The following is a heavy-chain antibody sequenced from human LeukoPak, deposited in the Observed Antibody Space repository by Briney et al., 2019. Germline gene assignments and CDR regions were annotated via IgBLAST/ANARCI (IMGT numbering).Heavy chain of an antibody. CDR3: ARDGEQWRLGGHFDS. J-gene: IGHJ4*02. Sequence: PGGSLRLSCAASGFTFNTYSLHWVRQAPGKGLEWVSSISSGSSYIFYADSVKGRFTISRDNAKNSLYLQMNSLRVEDTALYYCARDGEQWRLGGHFDSWGQGTLVTVSS. V-gene: IGHV3-21*01. D-gene: IGHD3-16*01. CDR1: GFTFNTYS. CDR2: ISSGSSYI.